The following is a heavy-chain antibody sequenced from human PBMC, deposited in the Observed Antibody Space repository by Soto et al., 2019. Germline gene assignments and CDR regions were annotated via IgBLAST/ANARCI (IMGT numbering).Heavy chain of an antibody. CDR2: IYHSGST. CDR1: GGSISSSNW. V-gene: IGHV4-4*02. D-gene: IGHD1-26*01. J-gene: IGHJ6*02. CDR3: ARVSGSDYYGMDV. Sequence: QVQLQESGPGLVKPSGTLSLTCAVSGGSISSSNWWSWVRQPPGKGLEWIGEIYHSGSTNYNPSLKRRVTISVDKSKNQFSLKRSSVIAADTAVYYCARVSGSDYYGMDVWGQGTTVTVSS.